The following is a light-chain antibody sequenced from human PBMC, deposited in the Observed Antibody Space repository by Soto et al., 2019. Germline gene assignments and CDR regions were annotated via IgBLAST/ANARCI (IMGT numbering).Light chain of an antibody. CDR1: QSVSSSY. Sequence: EIVLTQSPGTLSLSPGERATLSCRASQSVSSSYLAWCQQKPGQAPRLLIYDASSRTTGIPDRFSGSGSGTDFTLTISGLEPEDFALYYCQQYGSSPRTFGQGTKVDIK. CDR2: DAS. V-gene: IGKV3-20*01. CDR3: QQYGSSPRT. J-gene: IGKJ1*01.